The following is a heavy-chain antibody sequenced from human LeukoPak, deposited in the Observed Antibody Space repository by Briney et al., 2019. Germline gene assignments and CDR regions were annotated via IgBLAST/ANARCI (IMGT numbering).Heavy chain of an antibody. D-gene: IGHD6-13*01. J-gene: IGHJ4*02. Sequence: SETLSLTCTVSGASITGSHDYWAWIRQPPGKGLEWIGEINHSGSTNYNPSLKSRVTISVDTSKNQFSLKLSSVTAADTAVYYCARWGSSWYGSRGRYYFDYWGQGTLVTVSS. V-gene: IGHV4-39*07. CDR2: INHSGST. CDR3: ARWGSSWYGSRGRYYFDY. CDR1: GASITGSHDY.